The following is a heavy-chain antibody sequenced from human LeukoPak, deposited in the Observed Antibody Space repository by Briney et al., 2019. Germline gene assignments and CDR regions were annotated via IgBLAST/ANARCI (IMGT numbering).Heavy chain of an antibody. CDR1: GGSISSYY. Sequence: SETLSLTCTVSGGSISSYYWSWIRQSPGKGLEWIGYIYYSGSTNYNPSLKSRVTISVDTSKNQFSLKLSSVTAADTAVYYCARMDTAMVTTSYFDYWGQGTLVTVSS. D-gene: IGHD5-18*01. CDR2: IYYSGST. CDR3: ARMDTAMVTTSYFDY. J-gene: IGHJ4*02. V-gene: IGHV4-59*01.